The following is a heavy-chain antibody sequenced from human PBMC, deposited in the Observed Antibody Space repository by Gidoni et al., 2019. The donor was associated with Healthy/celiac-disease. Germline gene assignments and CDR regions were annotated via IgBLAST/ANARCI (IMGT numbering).Heavy chain of an antibody. Sequence: EVQLVESGGGLVQPGGSLRLSCAASGFTFSSYSMNWVRQAPGKGLEWVSYISSSSSTIYYADSVKGRFTISRDNAKNSLYLQMNSLRDEDTAVYYCARGDVWFGELSSYYYGMDVWGQGTTVTVSS. J-gene: IGHJ6*02. D-gene: IGHD3-10*01. CDR1: GFTFSSYS. CDR3: ARGDVWFGELSSYYYGMDV. CDR2: ISSSSSTI. V-gene: IGHV3-48*02.